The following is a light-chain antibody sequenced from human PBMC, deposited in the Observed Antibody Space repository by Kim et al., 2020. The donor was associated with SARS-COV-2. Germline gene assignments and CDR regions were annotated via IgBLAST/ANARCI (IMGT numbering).Light chain of an antibody. CDR1: SSNIDTTP. Sequence: GQGVTISSSGSSSNIDTTPVNWYQLLPAADPKRLIYNDHQRPSWVPDRISGSKSGSSAALAISGLQPEDEADYYCTAWDANLTGWVFGGGTQLTVL. J-gene: IGLJ3*02. CDR2: NDH. CDR3: TAWDANLTGWV. V-gene: IGLV1-44*01.